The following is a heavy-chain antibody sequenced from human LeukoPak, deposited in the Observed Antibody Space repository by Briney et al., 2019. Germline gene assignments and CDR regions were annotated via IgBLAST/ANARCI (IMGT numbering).Heavy chain of an antibody. J-gene: IGHJ4*02. D-gene: IGHD4-23*01. Sequence: GGSLRLSCAASGFTFSSYAMHWVRQAPGKGLEYVSAISSNGGSTYYANSVKGRFTISRDNSKNTLYLQMNSLRAEDTAVYYCARDGSDYGGNFDYWGQGTLVTVSS. CDR1: GFTFSSYA. CDR2: ISSNGGST. V-gene: IGHV3-64*01. CDR3: ARDGSDYGGNFDY.